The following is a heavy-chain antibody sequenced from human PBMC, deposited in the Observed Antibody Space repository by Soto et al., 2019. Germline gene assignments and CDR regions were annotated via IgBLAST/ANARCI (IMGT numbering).Heavy chain of an antibody. CDR2: IYWNDDK. J-gene: IGHJ3*02. CDR3: AHRGGLKVTSGYHYGFDM. CDR1: AFSPSTNGVG. D-gene: IGHD3-22*01. V-gene: IGHV2-5*01. Sequence: QITLKASGPTLVKSTQTLTLTFTFSAFSPSTNGVGVGCLRQPPGKALEWLALIYWNDDKRYSPSLKSRITISKDTYKNQVVLTMTNMEPVETGTYYCAHRGGLKVTSGYHYGFDMWGQGTMVTVSS.